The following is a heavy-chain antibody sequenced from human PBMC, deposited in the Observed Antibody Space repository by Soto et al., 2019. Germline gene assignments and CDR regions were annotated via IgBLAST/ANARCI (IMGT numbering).Heavy chain of an antibody. D-gene: IGHD5-12*01. CDR1: GFTFDDYA. Sequence: PGGSLRLSCAASGFTFDDYAMHWVRQAPGKGLEWVSGISYDSGAIGYADSVKGRFTISRDNAKNSLHLQMNSLRVEDTAVYFCAGAPGWLIENWGQGTLVTVSS. CDR3: AGAPGWLIEN. J-gene: IGHJ4*02. V-gene: IGHV3-9*01. CDR2: ISYDSGAI.